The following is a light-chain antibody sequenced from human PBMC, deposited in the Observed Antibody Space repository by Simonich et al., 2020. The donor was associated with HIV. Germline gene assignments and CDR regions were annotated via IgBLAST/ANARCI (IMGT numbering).Light chain of an antibody. CDR2: WSS. J-gene: IGKJ1*01. CDR1: QSVLYSSNNKNY. CDR3: QQYYSTRT. V-gene: IGKV4-1*01. Sequence: DIVMTQSPDSLAVSLGERATINCKSSQSVLYSSNNKNYLAWYQQKPGQPPKLLIYWSSTRESGVPDRCSGSGSGTHFTLTISSLQAEDVAVYYCQQYYSTRTFGQGTKVEIK.